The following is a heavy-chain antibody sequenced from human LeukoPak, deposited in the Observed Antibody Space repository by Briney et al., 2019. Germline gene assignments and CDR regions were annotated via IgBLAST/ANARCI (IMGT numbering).Heavy chain of an antibody. CDR1: GGSISSYY. CDR3: ARDKGLAAAGHWYFDL. D-gene: IGHD6-13*01. V-gene: IGHV4-59*01. Sequence: SETLSLTCTVSGGSISSYYWSWIRQPPGKGLEWIGYIYYSGSTNYNPSLKSRVTISGDTSKNQFSLKLSSVTAEDTAVYYCARDKGLAAAGHWYFDLWGRGTLVTVSS. CDR2: IYYSGST. J-gene: IGHJ2*01.